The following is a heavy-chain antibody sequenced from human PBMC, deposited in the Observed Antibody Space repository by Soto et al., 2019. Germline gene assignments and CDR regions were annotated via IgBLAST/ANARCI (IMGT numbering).Heavy chain of an antibody. V-gene: IGHV3-48*02. CDR1: GFTISTYH. Sequence: EVKLAESGGDLVQPGGSLRLSCAASGFTISTYHLNWVRQAPGKGLEWVSYISTDLHALYYADSVRGRFTISRDNAKNSLYLQMTSLRDEDTGVYYCTRDGRRGYDMDVWGQGTTVTVSS. CDR3: TRDGRRGYDMDV. CDR2: ISTDLHAL. D-gene: IGHD1-26*01. J-gene: IGHJ6*02.